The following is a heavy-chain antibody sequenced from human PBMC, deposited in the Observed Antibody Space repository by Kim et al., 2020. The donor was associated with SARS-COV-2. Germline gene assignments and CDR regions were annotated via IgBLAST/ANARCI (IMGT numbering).Heavy chain of an antibody. CDR3: ARDSGSYGDYFDY. Sequence: YSQRCTGRVTMSREPSAGTAYMELSSLRSEDTAVYYCARDSGSYGDYFDYWGQGTLVTVSS. V-gene: IGHV1-3*01. J-gene: IGHJ4*02. D-gene: IGHD1-26*01.